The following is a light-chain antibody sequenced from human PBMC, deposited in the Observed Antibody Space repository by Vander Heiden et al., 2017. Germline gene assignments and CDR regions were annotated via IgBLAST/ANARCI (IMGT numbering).Light chain of an antibody. V-gene: IGKV1-39*01. CDR1: QNISSY. CDR3: QQCDRTPTWT. J-gene: IGKJ1*01. CDR2: AAS. Sequence: DIQMTQSPSSLSASVGARVTIPCRASQNISSYLNWYQQKPGKAPKLLIYAASSLQSGVPSRFSGSGSGTDVTLTISSLQPEDFATYYCQQCDRTPTWTFGQGTKVEIK.